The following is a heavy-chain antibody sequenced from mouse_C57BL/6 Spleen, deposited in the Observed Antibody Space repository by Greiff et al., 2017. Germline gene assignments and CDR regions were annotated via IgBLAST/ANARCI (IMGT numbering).Heavy chain of an antibody. J-gene: IGHJ1*03. CDR1: GYTFTDYY. V-gene: IGHV1-26*01. CDR3: ARESYNGSSYGYFDV. Sequence: EVQLQQSGPELVKPGASVKISCKASGYTFTDYYMNWVKQSHGKSLEWIGDINPNNGGTSYNQKFKGKATLTVDKSSSTAYMELRSLTSEDSAVYYCARESYNGSSYGYFDVWGTGTTVTVSS. D-gene: IGHD1-1*01. CDR2: INPNNGGT.